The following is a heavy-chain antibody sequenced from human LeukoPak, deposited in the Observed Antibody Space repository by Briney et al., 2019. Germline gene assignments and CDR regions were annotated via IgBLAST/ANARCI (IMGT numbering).Heavy chain of an antibody. Sequence: GGSLRLSCAASGFTFSSYSMNWVRQAPGKGLEWVANINQDESERFVVDSMRGRVTISRDNTRNSLHLQMDSLRVDDTAVYYCVRCRGSGRSGWYFDLWGRGTLVTVSS. J-gene: IGHJ2*01. CDR1: GFTFSSYS. CDR3: VRCRGSGRSGWYFDL. D-gene: IGHD6-19*01. CDR2: INQDESER. V-gene: IGHV3-7*01.